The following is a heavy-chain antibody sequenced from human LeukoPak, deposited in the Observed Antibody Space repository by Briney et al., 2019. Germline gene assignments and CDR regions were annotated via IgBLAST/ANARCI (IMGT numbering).Heavy chain of an antibody. Sequence: GGSMGLSCAASGFTFSTYAMSWVRQAPGKGLEWVSVISGSGSSTYYADSVKGRFTISRDNYTLYLQMNSLRAEDTAVYYCAKEMATIRAFDFWGQGTMVTVSS. CDR1: GFTFSTYA. CDR3: AKEMATIRAFDF. CDR2: ISGSGSST. D-gene: IGHD5-24*01. V-gene: IGHV3-23*01. J-gene: IGHJ3*01.